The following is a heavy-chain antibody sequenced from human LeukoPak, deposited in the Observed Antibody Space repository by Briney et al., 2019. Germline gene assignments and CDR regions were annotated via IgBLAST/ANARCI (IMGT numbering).Heavy chain of an antibody. D-gene: IGHD2-15*01. Sequence: GESLKISCKGSGYSFTNYWIGWVRQMPGKGLEWMGFLYPGDSDTRYSPSFQGQVTISADKSISTAYLQWSSLKASDTAMYYCARHYCSGGNCYFDYWGQGTLVTVSS. V-gene: IGHV5-51*01. CDR3: ARHYCSGGNCYFDY. J-gene: IGHJ4*02. CDR2: LYPGDSDT. CDR1: GYSFTNYW.